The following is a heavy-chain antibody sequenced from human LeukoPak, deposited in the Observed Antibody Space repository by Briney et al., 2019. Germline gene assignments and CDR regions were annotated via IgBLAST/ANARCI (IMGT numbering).Heavy chain of an antibody. CDR2: ISGGGDST. J-gene: IGHJ4*02. D-gene: IGHD6-19*01. CDR1: GFTFSSHA. V-gene: IGHV3-23*01. Sequence: GGSLRLFCAASGFTFSSHAMSWVRQAPGKGLEWVSAISGGGDSTYYADSVKGRFTISRDNSKSTLYLQMNSLRAEDTAVYYCAKDRIRITVAGTFDYWGQGTLVTVSS. CDR3: AKDRIRITVAGTFDY.